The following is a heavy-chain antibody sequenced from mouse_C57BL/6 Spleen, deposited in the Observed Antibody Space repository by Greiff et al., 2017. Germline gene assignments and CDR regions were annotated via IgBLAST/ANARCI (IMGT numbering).Heavy chain of an antibody. CDR2: IYPYNSDT. V-gene: IGHV1-61*01. D-gene: IGHD1-1*01. J-gene: IGHJ1*01. Sequence: QVQLQQPGPELVRPGSSVKLSCKASGYTFTGYWMDWVKQRPGQGLEWIGNIYPYNSDTRYNQKFKDKATLTVAKSSSTAYMQLSSLTSEDSAVYYGARTLYYGSSGYWSLDVWGQGTTVTVSS. CDR3: ARTLYYGSSGYWSLDV. CDR1: GYTFTGYW.